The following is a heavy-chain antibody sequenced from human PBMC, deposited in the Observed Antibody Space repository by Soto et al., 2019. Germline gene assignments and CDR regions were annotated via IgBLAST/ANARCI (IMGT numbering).Heavy chain of an antibody. Sequence: GGSLRLSCVASGFTVNSNFMSWVRQAPGKGLEWVSIIYSDGTTYYADSVKGRFTISRDNSKNTLYLQIDTLRAEDTAVYYCASRRNPYGAYDYWGQGTLVTVSS. J-gene: IGHJ4*02. CDR3: ASRRNPYGAYDY. CDR1: GFTVNSNF. D-gene: IGHD2-21*01. V-gene: IGHV3-66*01. CDR2: IYSDGTT.